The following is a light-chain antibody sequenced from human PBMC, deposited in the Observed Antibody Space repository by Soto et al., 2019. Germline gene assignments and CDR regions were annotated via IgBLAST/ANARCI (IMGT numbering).Light chain of an antibody. Sequence: EIVLTQSPATLSLSPGERATLSCRASQSVSSYLAWYQQKPGQAPRLLIYDASNRATGIPDRFSGSGSATDFTLTISRLEPEDFAVFYCQQYGGSPITFGQGTRLEIK. CDR1: QSVSSY. CDR3: QQYGGSPIT. V-gene: IGKV3-20*01. J-gene: IGKJ5*01. CDR2: DAS.